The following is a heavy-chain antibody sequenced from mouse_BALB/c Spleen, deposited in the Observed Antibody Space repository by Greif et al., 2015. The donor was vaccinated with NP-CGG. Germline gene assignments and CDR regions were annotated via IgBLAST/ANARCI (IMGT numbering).Heavy chain of an antibody. CDR3: TLSTDY. CDR1: GFTFSNYW. CDR2: IRLKSNNYAT. Sequence: EVKLEESGGGLVQPGGSMKLSCVASGFTFSNYWMNWVRQSPEKGLEWVAEIRLKSNNYATHYAESMKGRFTISRDDSKSSVYLQMNNLRAEDTGIYYCTLSTDYWGQGTTLTVSS. D-gene: IGHD2-1*01. V-gene: IGHV6-6*02. J-gene: IGHJ2*01.